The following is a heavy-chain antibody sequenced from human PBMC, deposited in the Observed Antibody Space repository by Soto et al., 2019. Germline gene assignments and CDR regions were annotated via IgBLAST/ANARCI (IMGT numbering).Heavy chain of an antibody. J-gene: IGHJ3*02. D-gene: IGHD2-15*01. CDR3: AKARRLLKRGGAFDI. CDR2: FGTSADNT. CDR1: GFTFSSSA. V-gene: IGHV3-23*01. Sequence: EEQLLESGGGLVQPGGSLRISCVASGFTFSSSAMNWVRQAPGKGLEGVSTFGTSADNTYYADSVRGRFTISRDNSKNTLYLQMNSLRVDDTAVYYCAKARRLLKRGGAFDIWGQGTMVTVSS.